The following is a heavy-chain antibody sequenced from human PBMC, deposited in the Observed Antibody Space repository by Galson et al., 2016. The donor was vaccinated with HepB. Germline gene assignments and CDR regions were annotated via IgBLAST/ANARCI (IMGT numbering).Heavy chain of an antibody. J-gene: IGHJ4*02. CDR3: ARARNGDSFWDY. Sequence: QSGAEVKKPGESLEISCEGSGYSFTNYWIGWVRQMPGEGLEWVGFIYPGHSDTRYRPSFQGQVTILADTSISTAFLQWSSLKASDTAMYYCARARNGDSFWDYWGQGTLVTVSS. V-gene: IGHV5-51*01. CDR1: GYSFTNYW. CDR2: IYPGHSDT. D-gene: IGHD4-17*01.